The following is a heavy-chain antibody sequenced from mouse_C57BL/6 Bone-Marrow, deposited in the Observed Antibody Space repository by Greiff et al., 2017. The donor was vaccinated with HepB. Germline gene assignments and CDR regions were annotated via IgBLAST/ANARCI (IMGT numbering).Heavy chain of an antibody. CDR3: ARDYGFFAY. Sequence: DVKLVESGGGLVKPGGSLKLSCAASGFTFSDYGMHWVRQAPEKGLEWVAYISSGSSTIYYADTVKGRFTISRDNAKNTLFLHMTSLRSEDTAMYYCARDYGFFAYWGQGTLVTVSA. V-gene: IGHV5-17*01. CDR1: GFTFSDYG. CDR2: ISSGSSTI. J-gene: IGHJ3*01. D-gene: IGHD1-1*02.